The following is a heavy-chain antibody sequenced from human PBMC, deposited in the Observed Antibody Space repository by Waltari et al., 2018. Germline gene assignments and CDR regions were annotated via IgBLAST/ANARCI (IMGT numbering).Heavy chain of an antibody. Sequence: EVQLVESGGGLVKPGGSLRLSCAASGFTFSSYSMNWVRQAPGKGLEWFSSISSSSSYIYYADSVKGRFTISRDNAKNSLYLQMNSLRAEDTAVYYCARDGDSSSWWGSPRGANDYWGQGTLVTVSS. D-gene: IGHD6-13*01. CDR1: GFTFSSYS. CDR3: ARDGDSSSWWGSPRGANDY. J-gene: IGHJ4*02. CDR2: ISSSSSYI. V-gene: IGHV3-21*01.